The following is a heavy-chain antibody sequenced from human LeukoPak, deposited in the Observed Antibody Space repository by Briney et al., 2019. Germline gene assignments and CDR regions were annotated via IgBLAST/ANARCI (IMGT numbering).Heavy chain of an antibody. V-gene: IGHV3-48*02. J-gene: IGHJ4*02. CDR2: ISETGSTI. CDR1: GFTFSSYS. Sequence: GGSLRLSCAASGFTFSSYSMNWVRQAPGKGLEWVSYISETGSTIYYSDSVKGRFTTSRDNAKNSLHLQMNSLRDEDTAVYYCARDEGYYFDSWGQGTQVTVSS. CDR3: ARDEGYYFDS.